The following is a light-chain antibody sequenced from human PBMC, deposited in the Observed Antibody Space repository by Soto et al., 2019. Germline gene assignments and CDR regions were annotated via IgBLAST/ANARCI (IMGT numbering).Light chain of an antibody. V-gene: IGKV1-12*01. CDR3: QQANSFPLT. Sequence: DIQMTQSPSSVSASVGDRVTITCRASQGISSLLAWYQQKPGKAPNLLIHTASSLQSGVPSRFSGSGSGPDFTLTISSLQPEDFGTYSCQQANSFPLTFGGGTKVEIK. CDR2: TAS. J-gene: IGKJ4*01. CDR1: QGISSL.